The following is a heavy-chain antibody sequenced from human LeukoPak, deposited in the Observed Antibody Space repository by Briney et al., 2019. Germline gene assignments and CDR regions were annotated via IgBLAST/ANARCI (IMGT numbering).Heavy chain of an antibody. D-gene: IGHD6-13*01. CDR3: AKDIFGYSSSRAIDY. J-gene: IGHJ4*02. V-gene: IGHV3-9*01. CDR2: LTWNSGSV. Sequence: GWSLRLSCAASGFTFDDYAMHWVRQAPGKGLEWVSGLTWNSGSVAYADSVKGRFTISRDNAKNPLYLQMNSLRAEDTALYYCAKDIFGYSSSRAIDYWGQGTLVTVSS. CDR1: GFTFDDYA.